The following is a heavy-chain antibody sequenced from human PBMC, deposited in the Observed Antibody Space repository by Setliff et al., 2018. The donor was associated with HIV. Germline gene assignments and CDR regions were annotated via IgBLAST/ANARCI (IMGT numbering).Heavy chain of an antibody. J-gene: IGHJ4*02. CDR1: GDSISTGRYY. D-gene: IGHD5-12*01. CDR2: VFYSGGS. CDR3: VSGRVATIDY. V-gene: IGHV4-39*01. Sequence: SETLSLTCTVSGDSISTGRYYWGWIRQPPGKGLEWIGSVFYSGGSYYTPSLKSRVTISLDTSKNQFFLKLTSVTAADTAVYYCVSGRVATIDYWGQGTLVTVS.